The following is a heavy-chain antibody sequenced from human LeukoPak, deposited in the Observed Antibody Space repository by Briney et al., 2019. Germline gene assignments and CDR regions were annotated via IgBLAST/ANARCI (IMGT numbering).Heavy chain of an antibody. CDR3: GREPRMVVHFDY. V-gene: IGHV3-48*03. D-gene: IGHD2-15*01. CDR2: ISSSGSTI. Sequence: QPGGSLRLSCAASGFTFSSYEMNWVRQAPGKGLEWVSYISSSGSTIYYADSVKGRFTISRDNAKNSLYLQMNSLRAEDTAVYYCGREPRMVVHFDYWGQGTLVTVSS. CDR1: GFTFSSYE. J-gene: IGHJ4*02.